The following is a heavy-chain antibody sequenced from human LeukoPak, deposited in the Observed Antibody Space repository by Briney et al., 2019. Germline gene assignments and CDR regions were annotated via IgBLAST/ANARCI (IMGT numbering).Heavy chain of an antibody. CDR3: AKEEYSSSVYYFDY. CDR2: INHSGST. D-gene: IGHD6-6*01. J-gene: IGHJ4*02. CDR1: GGSFSGYY. V-gene: IGHV4-34*01. Sequence: SETLSLTCAVYGGSFSGYYWSWIRQPPGKGLEWIGEINHSGSTNYNPSLKSRVTISVDTSKNQFSLKLSSVTAADTAVYYCAKEEYSSSVYYFDYWGQGTLVTVSS.